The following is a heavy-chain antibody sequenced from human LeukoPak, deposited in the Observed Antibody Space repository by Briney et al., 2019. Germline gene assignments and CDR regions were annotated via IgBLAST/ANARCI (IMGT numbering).Heavy chain of an antibody. Sequence: GGSLRLSCAASGFAFSSYTMNWVRQAPVKGLEWVAVVSGTGRNTYYADSVKGRFTISRDNSKNTLFLQMTSLRAEDTAVYYCATNYYDSSGYFPDFDYWGRGALVTVSP. CDR2: VSGTGRNT. J-gene: IGHJ4*02. CDR1: GFAFSSYT. CDR3: ATNYYDSSGYFPDFDY. V-gene: IGHV3-23*01. D-gene: IGHD3-22*01.